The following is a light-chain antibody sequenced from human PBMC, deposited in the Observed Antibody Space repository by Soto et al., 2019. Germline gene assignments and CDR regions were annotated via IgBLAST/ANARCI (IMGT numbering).Light chain of an antibody. J-gene: IGKJ1*01. Sequence: TLSCRASQSVSSNLAWYQQKPGQAPRLLIYGASTRATGIPARFSGSGSGTEFTLTISSLQSEDFAVYYCQQYNNWRTFGQGTKVDIK. V-gene: IGKV3-15*01. CDR2: GAS. CDR1: QSVSSN. CDR3: QQYNNWRT.